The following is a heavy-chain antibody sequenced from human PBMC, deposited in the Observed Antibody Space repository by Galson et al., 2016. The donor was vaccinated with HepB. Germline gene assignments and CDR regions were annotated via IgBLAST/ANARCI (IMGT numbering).Heavy chain of an antibody. D-gene: IGHD4-17*01. J-gene: IGHJ4*02. CDR1: GFTFRSYS. V-gene: IGHV3-21*01. CDR2: ISSTSSYI. CDR3: ARDNGDLYY. Sequence: CADSGFTFRSYSMNWVRQAPGKGLEWVSSISSTSSYIYYADSVKGRFTISRDNAKNSLYLQMNSLRAEDTAVYYCARDNGDLYYWGQGTLVTVSS.